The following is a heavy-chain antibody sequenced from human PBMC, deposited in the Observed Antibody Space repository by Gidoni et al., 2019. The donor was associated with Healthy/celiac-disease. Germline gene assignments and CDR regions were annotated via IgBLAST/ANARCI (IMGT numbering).Heavy chain of an antibody. Sequence: QVQLQESGPGLVKPSQTLSLPCTVSGGPISSGGYYWSWIRQHPGKGLEWIGYIYYSGSTYYNPSLKSRVTISVDTSKNQFSLKLSSVTAADTAVYYCARGGYCSSTSCSDAFDIWGQGTMVTVSS. CDR3: ARGGYCSSTSCSDAFDI. J-gene: IGHJ3*02. V-gene: IGHV4-31*03. CDR2: IYYSGST. CDR1: GGPISSGGYY. D-gene: IGHD2-2*01.